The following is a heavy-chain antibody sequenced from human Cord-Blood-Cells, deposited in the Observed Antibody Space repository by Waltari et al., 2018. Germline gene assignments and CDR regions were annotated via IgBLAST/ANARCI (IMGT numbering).Heavy chain of an antibody. CDR2: MNPNSGNT. V-gene: IGHV1-8*01. J-gene: IGHJ4*02. D-gene: IGHD6-13*01. CDR3: AGGARGGAAAGTDY. CDR1: GYTFTSYD. Sequence: QVQLVQSGAEVKKPGASVKVYCKASGYTFTSYDINWVRQATGQGLEWMGWMNPNSGNTGYAQKIQGRVTITRNTSRSTAYMELSSLRSEDTAVYYCAGGARGGAAAGTDYWGQGTLVTVSS.